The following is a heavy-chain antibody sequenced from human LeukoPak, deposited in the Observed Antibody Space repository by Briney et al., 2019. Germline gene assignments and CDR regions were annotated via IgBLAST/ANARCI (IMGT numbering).Heavy chain of an antibody. CDR1: GGSISSSSYY. J-gene: IGHJ5*02. D-gene: IGHD1-26*01. CDR3: ARDLLPRAGSWFDP. V-gene: IGHV4-39*07. Sequence: SETLSLTCTVSGGSISSSSYYWGWIRQPPGKGLEWIGSIYYSGSTYYNPSLKSRVTISVDTSKNQFSLKLSSVTAADTAVYYCARDLLPRAGSWFDPWGQGTLVTVSS. CDR2: IYYSGST.